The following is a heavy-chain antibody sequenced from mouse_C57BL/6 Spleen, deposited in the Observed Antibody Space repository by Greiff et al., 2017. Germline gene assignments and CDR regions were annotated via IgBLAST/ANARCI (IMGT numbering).Heavy chain of an antibody. CDR2: IDPSDSYT. Sequence: QVQLQQPGAELVMPGASVKLSCKASGYTFTSYWMHWVKQRPGQGLEWIGEIDPSDSYTNYNQKFKGKYTLTVDKSSSTAYMQLSSLTSEDSAVYYCARGITTVGATEGYFDVWGTGTTVTVSS. J-gene: IGHJ1*03. CDR3: ARGITTVGATEGYFDV. CDR1: GYTFTSYW. V-gene: IGHV1-69*01. D-gene: IGHD1-1*01.